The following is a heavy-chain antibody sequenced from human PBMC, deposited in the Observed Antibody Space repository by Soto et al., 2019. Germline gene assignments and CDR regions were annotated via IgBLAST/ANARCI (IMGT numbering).Heavy chain of an antibody. D-gene: IGHD3-10*01. J-gene: IGHJ6*02. Sequence: QVQLVESGGGVVQPGRSLRLSCAASGFTFSSYAMHWVRQAPGKGLEWVAVISYDGSNKYYADSVKGRFTISRDNSKNTLYLQMNSLRAEDTAVYYCARADSLLLWFGYHLGGYYYGRDVWGQGTTVTVSS. CDR1: GFTFSSYA. CDR2: ISYDGSNK. CDR3: ARADSLLLWFGYHLGGYYYGRDV. V-gene: IGHV3-30-3*01.